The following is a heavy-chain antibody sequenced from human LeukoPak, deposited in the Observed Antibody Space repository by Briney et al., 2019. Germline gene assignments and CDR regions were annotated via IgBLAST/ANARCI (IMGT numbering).Heavy chain of an antibody. J-gene: IGHJ4*02. CDR3: ARGTHSGSYLYYFDY. V-gene: IGHV4-34*01. D-gene: IGHD1-26*01. Sequence: NASETLSLTCAVYGGSFSGYYWSWIRQPPGKGLEWIGEINHSGSTNYNPSLKSRVTISIDTSKNQFSLKLSSVTAADTAVYYCARGTHSGSYLYYFDYWGQGTLVTVSS. CDR2: INHSGST. CDR1: GGSFSGYY.